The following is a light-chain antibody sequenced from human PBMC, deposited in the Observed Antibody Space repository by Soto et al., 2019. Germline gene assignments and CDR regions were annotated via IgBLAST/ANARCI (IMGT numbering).Light chain of an antibody. CDR1: RHVYINA. CDR3: QQYGASPFT. Sequence: VVLTQSPATLSLSPGERATLSCRASRHVYINALGWYQQKPGRSPALLIYGASTRATDVPDRFRATGSGTDFSLTISRVEPEDSAVYYCQQYGASPFTFGPGTRVEI. CDR2: GAS. V-gene: IGKV3-20*01. J-gene: IGKJ3*01.